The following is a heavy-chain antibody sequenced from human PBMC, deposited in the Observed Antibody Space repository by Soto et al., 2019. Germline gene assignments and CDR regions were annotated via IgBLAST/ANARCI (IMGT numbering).Heavy chain of an antibody. Sequence: ASVKVSCKASGYTFTGYYMHWVRQAPGQGLEWMGWINPNSGGTNYAQKFQGWVTMTRDTSISTAYMELSRLRSDDTAVYYCARTSGGSIAARPGPADAFDIWGQGTMVTVSS. CDR3: ARTSGGSIAARPGPADAFDI. V-gene: IGHV1-2*04. J-gene: IGHJ3*02. CDR1: GYTFTGYY. D-gene: IGHD6-6*01. CDR2: INPNSGGT.